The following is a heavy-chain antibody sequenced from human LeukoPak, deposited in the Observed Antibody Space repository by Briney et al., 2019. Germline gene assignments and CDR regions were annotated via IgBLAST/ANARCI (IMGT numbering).Heavy chain of an antibody. D-gene: IGHD5-18*01. CDR3: ARDLMVQLWPSFFDY. Sequence: SETLSLTCTVSGGSISSSSYYWGWIRQPPGKGLGWIGGIYYSGSTYYNPSLKSRVTISVDTSKNQFSLKLSSVSAADTAVYYCARDLMVQLWPSFFDYWGQGTLVTVSS. J-gene: IGHJ4*02. V-gene: IGHV4-39*02. CDR1: GGSISSSSYY. CDR2: IYYSGST.